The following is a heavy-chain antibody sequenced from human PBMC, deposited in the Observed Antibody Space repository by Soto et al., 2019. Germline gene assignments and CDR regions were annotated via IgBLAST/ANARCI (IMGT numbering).Heavy chain of an antibody. CDR2: ISWDSGSI. CDR1: GFTFDDYA. Sequence: EVQLVESGGGLVQPGRSLRLSCAASGFTFDDYAMHWVRQAPGKGLGWVSGISWDSGSIGYADSVKGRFTISRDNAKNSLYLQMNSLRAEDTALYYCAKDIAHYGMDVWGQGTTVTVSS. CDR3: AKDIAHYGMDV. J-gene: IGHJ6*02. V-gene: IGHV3-9*01.